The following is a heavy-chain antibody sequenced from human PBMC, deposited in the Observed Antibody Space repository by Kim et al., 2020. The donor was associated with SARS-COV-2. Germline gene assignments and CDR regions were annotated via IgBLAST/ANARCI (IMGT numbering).Heavy chain of an antibody. D-gene: IGHD3-10*01. J-gene: IGHJ4*01. CDR2: IYFSGTT. Sequence: SETLSLTCSVSGGSIIYHYWAWIRQAPGKGLEWVGYIYFSGTTHYNPSLKSRVTISVDTSKNQFSLDLRSATAADTAVYYCARAPPNSYGSGSPVHLDY. CDR3: ARAPPNSYGSGSPVHLDY. V-gene: IGHV4-59*11. CDR1: GGSIIYHY.